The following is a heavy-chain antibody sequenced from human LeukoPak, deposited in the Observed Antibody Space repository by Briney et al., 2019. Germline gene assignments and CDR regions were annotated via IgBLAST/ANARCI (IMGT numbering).Heavy chain of an antibody. J-gene: IGHJ6*02. CDR3: AKDARYCSSTSCSLGMDV. CDR2: ISGSGGST. V-gene: IGHV3-23*01. CDR1: GFTFSSYA. D-gene: IGHD2-2*01. Sequence: GGSLRLSCAASGFTFSSYAMSWVRQAPGKGLEWVSAISGSGGSTYYADSVKGRFTISRDNSKNTLYLQMNSLRAEDTAVYYCAKDARYCSSTSCSLGMDVWGQGTTVTVSS.